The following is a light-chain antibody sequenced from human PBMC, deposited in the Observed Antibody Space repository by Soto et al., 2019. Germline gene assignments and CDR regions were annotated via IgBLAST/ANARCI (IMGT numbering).Light chain of an antibody. CDR2: EVS. V-gene: IGLV2-8*01. CDR1: SSDVGGYNY. CDR3: SSYAGSNNPHVV. Sequence: QSVLTQPPSASGSPGQSVTISCTGTSSDVGGYNYVSWYQQHPGKAPKLMIYEVSKRPSGVPDRFSGSKSGNTASLTVSGLQAEEEADYYCSSYAGSNNPHVVFGGGTKVTVL. J-gene: IGLJ2*01.